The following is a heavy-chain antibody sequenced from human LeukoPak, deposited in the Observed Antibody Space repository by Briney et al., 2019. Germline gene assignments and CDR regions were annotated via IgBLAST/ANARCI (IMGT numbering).Heavy chain of an antibody. D-gene: IGHD2-2*01. CDR1: GGTFSSYA. Sequence: ASVKVSCKASGGTFSSYAISWVRQAPGQGLEWMGGIIPIFGTANYAQKLQGRVTMTTDTSTSTAYMELRSLRSDDTAVYYCARVAVAVPAAEWDLDYWGQGTLVTVSS. J-gene: IGHJ4*02. CDR2: IIPIFGTA. V-gene: IGHV1-69*05. CDR3: ARVAVAVPAAEWDLDY.